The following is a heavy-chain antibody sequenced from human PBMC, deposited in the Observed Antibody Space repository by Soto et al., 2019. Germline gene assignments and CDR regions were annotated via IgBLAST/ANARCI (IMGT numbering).Heavy chain of an antibody. D-gene: IGHD6-19*01. V-gene: IGHV4-59*01. CDR2: IYYSGST. Sequence: QVQLQESGPGLVKPSETLSLTCTVSGGSISSYYWSWIRQPPGKGLEWIGYIYYSGSTNYNPSLKSRVTISVDTSKNQFSLKLSSMTAADTAVYYCARDRWLTDYWGQGTLVTVSS. CDR3: ARDRWLTDY. J-gene: IGHJ4*02. CDR1: GGSISSYY.